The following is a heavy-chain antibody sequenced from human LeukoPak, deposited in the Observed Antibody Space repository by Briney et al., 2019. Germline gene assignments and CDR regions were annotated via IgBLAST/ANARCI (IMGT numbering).Heavy chain of an antibody. Sequence: GGSLRLSCAASGFTFATYSMHWVRQAPRKGLEWVSYISSSTRTIYYADSVKGRFTISRDNAKNSLYLQMSSLRVEDTAVYYCARDKSGSSSSMDVWGKGTTVTVSS. D-gene: IGHD1-26*01. CDR3: ARDKSGSSSSMDV. V-gene: IGHV3-48*01. CDR2: ISSSTRTI. J-gene: IGHJ6*03. CDR1: GFTFATYS.